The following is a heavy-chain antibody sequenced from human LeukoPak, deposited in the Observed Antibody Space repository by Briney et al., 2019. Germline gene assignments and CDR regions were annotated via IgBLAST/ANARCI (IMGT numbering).Heavy chain of an antibody. J-gene: IGHJ4*02. Sequence: GVSLRLSCAASGFTFSSYAMSWVRQAPGKGLEWVSAISGSGGSTYYADSVKGRFTISRDNSKNTLYLQMNSLRAEDTAVYYCAKFGYYYDSSGYYSQFDYWGQGTLVTVSS. CDR2: ISGSGGST. CDR3: AKFGYYYDSSGYYSQFDY. V-gene: IGHV3-23*01. CDR1: GFTFSSYA. D-gene: IGHD3-22*01.